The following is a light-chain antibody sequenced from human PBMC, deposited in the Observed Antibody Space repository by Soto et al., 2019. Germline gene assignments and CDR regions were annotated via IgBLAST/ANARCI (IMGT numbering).Light chain of an antibody. CDR1: QSVSSSS. CDR3: QHYGNSLPCT. J-gene: IGKJ4*02. V-gene: IGKV3-20*01. CDR2: DTS. Sequence: QSVSSSSCGWYQQKTGQDPRLLLYDTSTRAEGRPDRFSGSGSGTEFTPPTISLEHPDFSVYYCQHYGNSLPCTFGRGTKVDI.